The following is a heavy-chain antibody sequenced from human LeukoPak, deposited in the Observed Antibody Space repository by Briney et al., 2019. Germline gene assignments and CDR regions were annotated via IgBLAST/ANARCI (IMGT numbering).Heavy chain of an antibody. D-gene: IGHD3-22*01. CDR3: VRWSYDNSAYYYDH. CDR1: GFTFGKYW. CDR2: IKQDSSAK. V-gene: IGHV3-7*03. Sequence: GGSLRLSCVASGFTFGKYWMSWVRQAPGKGLEWVANIKQDSSAKAYVDSVKGRFTVSRDNAKNSMSLQMNSLRAEDTAIYYCVRWSYDNSAYYYDHWGQGTLVTVSS. J-gene: IGHJ4*02.